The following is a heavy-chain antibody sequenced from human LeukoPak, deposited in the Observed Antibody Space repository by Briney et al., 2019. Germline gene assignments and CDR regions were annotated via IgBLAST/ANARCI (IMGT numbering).Heavy chain of an antibody. CDR3: ARDNYDSSTPYYFDY. Sequence: GGSLRLSCAASGFTFSTYEMNWVRQAPGKGLEWVSYISSSGSTIYYADSVKGRFTISRDNAKNSLYLHMNSLRAEDTAVYYCARDNYDSSTPYYFDYWGQGTLVTVSS. CDR1: GFTFSTYE. J-gene: IGHJ4*02. CDR2: ISSSGSTI. V-gene: IGHV3-48*03. D-gene: IGHD3-22*01.